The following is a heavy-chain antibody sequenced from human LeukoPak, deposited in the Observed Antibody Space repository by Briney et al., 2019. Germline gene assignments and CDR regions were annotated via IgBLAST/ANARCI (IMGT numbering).Heavy chain of an antibody. J-gene: IGHJ4*02. D-gene: IGHD6-19*01. CDR3: ARDYIAVAGTPSFDY. CDR1: GYTFTSYD. Sequence: ASVKVSCKASGYTFTSYDINWVRQATGQGLEWMGWMNPNSGNTGYAQKFQGRVTMTRNTSISTAYMELSSLRSEDTAVCYCARDYIAVAGTPSFDYWGQGTLVTVSS. CDR2: MNPNSGNT. V-gene: IGHV1-8*01.